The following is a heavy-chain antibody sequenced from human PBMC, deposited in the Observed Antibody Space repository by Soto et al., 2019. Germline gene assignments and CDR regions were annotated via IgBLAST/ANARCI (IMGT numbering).Heavy chain of an antibody. J-gene: IGHJ4*02. CDR3: TRAAIRGELLEY. Sequence: QVQLVESGGGVVQPGTSLILSCAASGFTFNNYGMHWVRQAPGKGLEWVALIWHDGSIKGYADSVKGRFTISRDNSKNTLNLQMNSLRVEDTAVYYCTRAAIRGELLEYWGQGTQVTVST. D-gene: IGHD1-26*01. CDR1: GFTFNNYG. V-gene: IGHV3-33*01. CDR2: IWHDGSIK.